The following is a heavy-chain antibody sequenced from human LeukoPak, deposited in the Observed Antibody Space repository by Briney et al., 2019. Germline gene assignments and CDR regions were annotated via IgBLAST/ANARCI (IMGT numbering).Heavy chain of an antibody. CDR1: GFTFTAHY. CDR2: IKPDTGVT. J-gene: IGHJ4*02. Sequence: ASVKVSCTTSGFTFTAHYMHWVRQAPGQGLEWMGWIKPDTGVTYYAQTSQGRFTMTVDVSISTVSMELTSLRSDDTAIYYCARDNNWGPDYWGQGTLVTVSS. CDR3: ARDNNWGPDY. D-gene: IGHD7-27*01. V-gene: IGHV1-2*02.